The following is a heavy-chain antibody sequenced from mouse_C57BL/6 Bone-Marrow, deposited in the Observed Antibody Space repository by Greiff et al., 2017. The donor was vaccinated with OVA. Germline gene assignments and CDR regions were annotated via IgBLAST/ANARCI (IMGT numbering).Heavy chain of an antibody. CDR3: ASSLYYGSSYFDY. CDR1: GYTFTSYW. J-gene: IGHJ2*01. Sequence: QVQLQQPGAELVMPGASVKLSCKASGYTFTSYWMHWVKQRPGQGLEWIGEIDPSDSYTNYNQKFKGKSTLTVDKSSSTAYMQLSSLTSEDSAVYYCASSLYYGSSYFDYWGHGTTLTVSS. V-gene: IGHV1-69*01. CDR2: IDPSDSYT. D-gene: IGHD1-1*01.